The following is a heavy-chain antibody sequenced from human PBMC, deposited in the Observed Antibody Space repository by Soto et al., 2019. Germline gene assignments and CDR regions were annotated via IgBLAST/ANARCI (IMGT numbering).Heavy chain of an antibody. CDR1: GCTFNSYG. CDR3: ARVRVIRGVITSHFGL. CDR2: IIPLYGTV. V-gene: IGHV1-69*06. J-gene: IGHJ4*02. D-gene: IGHD3-10*01. Sequence: VASVKVSCKASGCTFNSYGISWVRQAPGQGLDWMGVIIPLYGTVNYAQKFQGRVSITADKSTSTAYMDLNSLRSDDTAVYYCARVRVIRGVITSHFGLWGQGTRVTV.